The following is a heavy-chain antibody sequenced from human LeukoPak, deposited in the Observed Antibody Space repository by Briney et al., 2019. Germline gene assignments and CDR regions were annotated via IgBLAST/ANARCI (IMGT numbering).Heavy chain of an antibody. V-gene: IGHV4-4*02. D-gene: IGHD3-9*01. J-gene: IGHJ6*03. CDR2: IYHSGST. CDR1: GGSISSSNW. Sequence: PSGTLSLTCAVSGGSISSSNWWSWVRQPPGKGLEWIGEIYHSGSTNYNPSLKSRVTISVDTSKNQFSLKLSSVTAADTAVYYCARRFNRYFHMDVWGKGTTVTISS. CDR3: ARRFNRYFHMDV.